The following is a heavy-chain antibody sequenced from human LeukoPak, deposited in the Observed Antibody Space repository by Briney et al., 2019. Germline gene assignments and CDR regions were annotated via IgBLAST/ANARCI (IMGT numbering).Heavy chain of an antibody. V-gene: IGHV1-2*02. J-gene: IGHJ4*02. D-gene: IGHD6-13*01. CDR3: ARGPVAARKANDY. Sequence: ASVKVSCKASGYTFTGYYVHWVRQAPGQGLEWMGWINPNSGGTDYAQKFQGRVTMTRDTSISTAYMELSSLRSEDTAVYYCARGPVAARKANDYWGQGTLVTVSS. CDR2: INPNSGGT. CDR1: GYTFTGYY.